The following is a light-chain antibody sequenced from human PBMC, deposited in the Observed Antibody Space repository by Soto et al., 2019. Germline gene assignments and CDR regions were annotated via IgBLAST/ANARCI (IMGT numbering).Light chain of an antibody. V-gene: IGLV2-14*01. CDR2: EVY. J-gene: IGLJ2*01. CDR3: SSYTSRPTRVI. Sequence: QSVLTQPASVSGSPGQSITISCTGTSNDVGGYNYVSWYQQHPGKAPRLMIYEVYNRPSGISNRFSGSKSGNTASLTISGLRAKEEAVNYGSSYTSRPTRVIFGGGTKLTVL. CDR1: SNDVGGYNY.